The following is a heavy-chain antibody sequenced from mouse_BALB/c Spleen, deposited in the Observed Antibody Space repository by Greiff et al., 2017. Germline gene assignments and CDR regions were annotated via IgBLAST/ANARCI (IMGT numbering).Heavy chain of an antibody. V-gene: IGHV1-80*01. CDR1: GYAFSSYW. CDR2: IYPGDGDT. CDR3: ARGGYRYDGYYFDY. Sequence: QVQLKQSGAELVRPGSSVKISCKASGYAFSSYWMNWVKQRPGQGLEWIGQIYPGDGDTNYNGKFKGKATLTADKSSSTAYMQLSSLTSEDSAVYFCARGGYRYDGYYFDYWGQGTTLTVSS. D-gene: IGHD2-14*01. J-gene: IGHJ2*01.